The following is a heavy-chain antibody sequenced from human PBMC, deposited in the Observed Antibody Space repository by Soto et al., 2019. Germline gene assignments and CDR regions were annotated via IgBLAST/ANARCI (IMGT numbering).Heavy chain of an antibody. CDR1: GGSISSYY. Sequence: SETQSLTCTVSGGSISSYYWSWIRQPPGKGLEWIGYIYYSGSTNYNPSLKSRVTISVDTSKNQFSLKLSSVTAADTAVYYCARDLLDSSGYYYDAFDIWGQGTMVTVSS. J-gene: IGHJ3*02. D-gene: IGHD3-22*01. CDR2: IYYSGST. CDR3: ARDLLDSSGYYYDAFDI. V-gene: IGHV4-59*08.